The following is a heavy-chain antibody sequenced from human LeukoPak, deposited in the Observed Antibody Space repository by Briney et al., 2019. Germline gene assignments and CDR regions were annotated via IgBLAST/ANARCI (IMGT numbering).Heavy chain of an antibody. CDR1: GFTFSSYS. V-gene: IGHV3-21*04. CDR2: ISSSSSYI. D-gene: IGHD3-16*02. J-gene: IGHJ4*02. Sequence: PGGSLRLSCAASGFTFSSYSMNWVRQAPGKGLEWVSSISSSSSYIYYADSVKGRFTISRDNSKNTLYLQMNSLRAEDTAVYYCAKDRRYDYVWGSYRYTSHFDYWGQGTLVTVSS. CDR3: AKDRRYDYVWGSYRYTSHFDY.